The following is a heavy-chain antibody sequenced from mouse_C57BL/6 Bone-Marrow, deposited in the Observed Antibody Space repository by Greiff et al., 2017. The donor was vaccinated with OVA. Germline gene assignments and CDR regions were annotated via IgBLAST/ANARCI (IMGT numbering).Heavy chain of an antibody. CDR2: IYPGSGST. Sequence: QVQLQQPGAELVKPGASVKMSCKASGYTFTSYWITWVKQRPGQGLEWIGDIYPGSGSTNYNEKFKSKATLTVDTSSSTAYMQLNSLTSEDSAVYYCARRYYGSSWYFDVWGTGTTVTVSS. J-gene: IGHJ1*03. V-gene: IGHV1-55*01. D-gene: IGHD1-1*01. CDR3: ARRYYGSSWYFDV. CDR1: GYTFTSYW.